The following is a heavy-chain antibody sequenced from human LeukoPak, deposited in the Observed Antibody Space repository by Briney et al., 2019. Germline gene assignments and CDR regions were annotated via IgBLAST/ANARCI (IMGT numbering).Heavy chain of an antibody. CDR2: ISYDGSNK. CDR3: ARGSYDFWSGYYH. J-gene: IGHJ5*02. CDR1: GFTFSSHG. V-gene: IGHV3-30*19. Sequence: PGRSLRLSCAASGFTFSSHGMHWVRQAPGKGLEWVAVISYDGSNKYYADSVKGRFTISRDNSKNTLYVQMNSLRAEDAAVYYCARGSYDFWSGYYHWGQGTLVTVSS. D-gene: IGHD3-3*01.